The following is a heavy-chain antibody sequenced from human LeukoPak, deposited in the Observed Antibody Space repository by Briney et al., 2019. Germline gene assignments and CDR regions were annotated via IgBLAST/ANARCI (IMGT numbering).Heavy chain of an antibody. CDR2: IYYSGTT. V-gene: IGHV4-31*03. D-gene: IGHD4-17*01. CDR3: ALDNGAYFNSFDI. J-gene: IGHJ3*02. Sequence: TSETLSLTCTVSGDSIRSDGYFWTWIRQQPGKGLEWLGHIYYSGTTHYNPSLKSRISISVDTSYNHFSLRLSSVTAADTAMYYCALDNGAYFNSFDIWGQGTMVAVSS. CDR1: GDSIRSDGYF.